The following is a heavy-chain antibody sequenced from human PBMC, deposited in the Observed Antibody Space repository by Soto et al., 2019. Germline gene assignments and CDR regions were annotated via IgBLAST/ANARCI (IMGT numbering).Heavy chain of an antibody. CDR3: ATISTTGTGTGPRWFDP. V-gene: IGHV5-51*01. J-gene: IGHJ5*02. CDR2: IYPGDSDT. CDR1: VYSFTSYW. Sequence: PGESLKISCKVSVYSFTSYWIGWVRQMPGKGLEWMGIIYPGDSDTRYSPSFQGQVTISADKSISTAYLQWSSLKASDTAMYYCATISTTGTGTGPRWFDPWGQGTLVTVSS. D-gene: IGHD1-1*01.